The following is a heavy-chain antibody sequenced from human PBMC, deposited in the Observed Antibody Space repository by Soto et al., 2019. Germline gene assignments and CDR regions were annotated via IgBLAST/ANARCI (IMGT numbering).Heavy chain of an antibody. CDR1: GFTFSNYA. Sequence: GGSLRLSCAASGFTFSNYAMTWVRQAPGKGLEWVSTITGTGGKTFYADSVRGRFTISRDDIKNTVYLQMNSLRAEDTAVYYCAKCWVVVAGTPVFDIWGQGTMVTVSS. D-gene: IGHD2-2*01. V-gene: IGHV3-23*01. J-gene: IGHJ3*02. CDR2: ITGTGGKT. CDR3: AKCWVVVAGTPVFDI.